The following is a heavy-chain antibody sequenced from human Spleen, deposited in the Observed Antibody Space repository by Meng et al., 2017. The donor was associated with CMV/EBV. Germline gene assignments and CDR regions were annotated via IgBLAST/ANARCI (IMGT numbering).Heavy chain of an antibody. CDR3: ARVGGYKTGHYYYYGMDV. V-gene: IGHV3-48*03. Sequence: GGSLRLSCAASGFTFSSYEMNWVRQAPGKGLEWVSYISSSGSTIYYADSVKGRFTISRDISKNTLYLQMNSLRAEDTAVYYCARVGGYKTGHYYYYGMDVWGQGTTVTVSS. D-gene: IGHD5-24*01. CDR2: ISSSGSTI. CDR1: GFTFSSYE. J-gene: IGHJ6*02.